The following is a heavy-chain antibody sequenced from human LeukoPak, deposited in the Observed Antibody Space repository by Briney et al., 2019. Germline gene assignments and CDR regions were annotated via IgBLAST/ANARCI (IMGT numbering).Heavy chain of an antibody. J-gene: IGHJ6*02. CDR2: VYYSGST. D-gene: IGHD3-22*01. V-gene: IGHV4-59*01. Sequence: SETLSLTCTVSGGSINSYYWSWIRQPPGKGLEWIGNVYYSGSTKYNSSLKSRVTISLDTPKNQFSLKLSSVTAADTAVYYCARSFDSRGYYYYGMDVWGQGTTVTVSS. CDR3: ARSFDSRGYYYYGMDV. CDR1: GGSINSYY.